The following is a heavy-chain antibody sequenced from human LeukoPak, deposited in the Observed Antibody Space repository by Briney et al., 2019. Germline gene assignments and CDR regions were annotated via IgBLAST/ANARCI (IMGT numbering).Heavy chain of an antibody. Sequence: GGSLRLSCAASGFTFSSYAMHWVRQAPGKGLEWVAVISYDGSNKYYADSVKGRFTISRDNSKNTLYLQMNSLRAEDTAVYYCARDRESSGWFDYGGQGTLVTVST. J-gene: IGHJ4*02. D-gene: IGHD6-19*01. CDR3: ARDRESSGWFDY. CDR1: GFTFSSYA. V-gene: IGHV3-30*04. CDR2: ISYDGSNK.